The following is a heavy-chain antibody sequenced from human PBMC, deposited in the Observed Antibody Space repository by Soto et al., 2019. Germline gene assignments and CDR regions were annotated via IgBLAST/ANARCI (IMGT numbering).Heavy chain of an antibody. V-gene: IGHV3-30*18. CDR3: AKEGGLSGSYYISSSYYFDY. CDR1: GFTFSSYG. CDR2: ISYDGSNT. Sequence: PGGSLRLSCVASGFTFSSYGMHWVRQAPGKGLEWVAIISYDGSNTYYADSVKGRFTISRDNSKNTLYLQMNSLRAEDTSVYYWAKEGGLSGSYYISSSYYFDYWGQGALVTVSS. D-gene: IGHD1-26*01. J-gene: IGHJ4*02.